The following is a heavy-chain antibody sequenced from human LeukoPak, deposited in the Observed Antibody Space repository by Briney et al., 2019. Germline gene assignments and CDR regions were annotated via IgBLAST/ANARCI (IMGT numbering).Heavy chain of an antibody. CDR1: GFTFSSYG. J-gene: IGHJ4*02. D-gene: IGHD4-17*01. CDR3: AKGQRFYGEYYFDY. CDR2: ITSRSTT. Sequence: PGGSLRLSCAASGFTFSSYGMHWVRQAPGKGLEWVSGITSRSTTYYADSVKGRFTISRDNSKNTLYLQMNSLRAEDTAVYYCAKGQRFYGEYYFDYWGQGTLVTVSS. V-gene: IGHV3-23*01.